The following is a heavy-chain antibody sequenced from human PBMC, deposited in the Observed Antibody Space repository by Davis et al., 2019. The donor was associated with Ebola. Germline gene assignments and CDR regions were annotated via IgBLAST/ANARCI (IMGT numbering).Heavy chain of an antibody. CDR2: VSHSGST. CDR1: DDSMSASDW. V-gene: IGHV4-4*02. Sequence: MPSETLSLTCAVSDDSMSASDWWTWVRQPPGKGLEWIGDVSHSGSTTYNPSSKSRVTISMDQSKNHFSLNVISVTAADTAVYYCARLGVVDYFGSGTDAHYFFRGLDVWGNGTTVTVSS. D-gene: IGHD3-10*01. J-gene: IGHJ6*04. CDR3: ARLGVVDYFGSGTDAHYFFRGLDV.